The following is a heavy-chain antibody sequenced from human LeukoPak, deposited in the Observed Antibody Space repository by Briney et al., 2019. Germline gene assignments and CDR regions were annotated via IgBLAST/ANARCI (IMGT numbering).Heavy chain of an antibody. J-gene: IGHJ4*02. D-gene: IGHD6-6*01. Sequence: ASVKVSCKVSGYTLTELSMHWVRQAPGKGLEWMGGFDPEDGETIYAQKFQGRVTMTEDTSTDTAYMELSSLRSEDTAVYYCARAYSSSPEIDYWGQGTLVTVSS. CDR1: GYTLTELS. V-gene: IGHV1-24*01. CDR3: ARAYSSSPEIDY. CDR2: FDPEDGET.